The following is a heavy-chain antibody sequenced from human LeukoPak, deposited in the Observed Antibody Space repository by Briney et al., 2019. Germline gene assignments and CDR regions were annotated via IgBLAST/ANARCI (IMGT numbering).Heavy chain of an antibody. Sequence: ASVKVSCKASGYTFTSYYMHWVRQAPGQGLEWMGIINPSGGSTSYAQKFQGRVAMTRDTSTSTVYMELSSLRSEDTAVYYCARDMRRGSSWYGFDYWGQGTLVTVSS. D-gene: IGHD6-13*01. J-gene: IGHJ4*02. CDR3: ARDMRRGSSWYGFDY. CDR1: GYTFTSYY. CDR2: INPSGGST. V-gene: IGHV1-46*01.